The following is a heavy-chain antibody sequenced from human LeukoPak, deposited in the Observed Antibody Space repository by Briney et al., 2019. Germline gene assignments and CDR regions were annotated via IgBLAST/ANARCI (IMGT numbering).Heavy chain of an antibody. CDR1: GFTFSSYA. V-gene: IGHV3-23*01. CDR3: AKSPSDFWSGYYSDY. D-gene: IGHD3-3*01. J-gene: IGHJ4*02. CDR2: ISGSGGST. Sequence: AGGSLRLSCAASGFTFSSYAMSWVRQAPGKGLEWVSAISGSGGSTYYADSVNGRFTISRDNSKNTLYLQMNSLRAEDTAVYYCAKSPSDFWSGYYSDYWGQGTLVTVSS.